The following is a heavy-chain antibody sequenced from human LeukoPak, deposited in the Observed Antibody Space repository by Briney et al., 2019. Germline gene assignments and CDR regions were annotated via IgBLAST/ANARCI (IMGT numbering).Heavy chain of an antibody. CDR1: GGSFSGYY. D-gene: IGHD2-15*01. Sequence: SETPSLTCAVYGGSFSGYYWSWIRQPPGKGLEWIGEINHSGSTNYNPSLKSRVTISVDTSKNQFSLKLSSVTAADTAVYYCASQGGYCSGGSCYGGYYYYGMDVWGQGTTVTVSS. J-gene: IGHJ6*02. V-gene: IGHV4-34*01. CDR3: ASQGGYCSGGSCYGGYYYYGMDV. CDR2: INHSGST.